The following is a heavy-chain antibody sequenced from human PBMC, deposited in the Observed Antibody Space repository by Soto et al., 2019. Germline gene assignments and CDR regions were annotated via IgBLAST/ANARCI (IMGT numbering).Heavy chain of an antibody. CDR3: ARGGRSSGGYYYYGMDV. J-gene: IGHJ6*02. Sequence: PSETLSLTCTVSGGSISSYYWSWIRQPPGKGLEWIGYIYYSGSTNYNPSLKSRVTISVDTSKNQFSLKLSSVTAADTAVYYCARGGRSSGGYYYYGMDVWGQGTTVTVSS. D-gene: IGHD6-25*01. CDR1: GGSISSYY. CDR2: IYYSGST. V-gene: IGHV4-59*08.